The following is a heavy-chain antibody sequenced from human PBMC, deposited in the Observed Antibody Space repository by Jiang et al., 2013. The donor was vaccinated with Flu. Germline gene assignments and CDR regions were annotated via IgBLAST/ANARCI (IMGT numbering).Heavy chain of an antibody. D-gene: IGHD1-26*01. CDR2: IYYSGST. Sequence: LLKPSETLSLTCTVSGVSISSDYWSWIRQPPGKGLEWIGYIYYSGSTNYNPSLKSRVTISVDTSKNQFSLKLSSVTAADTAVYYCARVATYGSSGFDPWGQGTLVTVSS. V-gene: IGHV4-59*01. CDR3: ARVATYGSSGFDP. J-gene: IGHJ5*02. CDR1: GVSISSDY.